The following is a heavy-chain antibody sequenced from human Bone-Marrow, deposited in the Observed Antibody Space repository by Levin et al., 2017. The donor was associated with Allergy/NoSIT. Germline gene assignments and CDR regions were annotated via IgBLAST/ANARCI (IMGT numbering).Heavy chain of an antibody. CDR3: ARYHASSSWYSWDY. V-gene: IGHV3-7*01. CDR2: IRQEGSEK. CDR1: GFTFSNYW. Sequence: GGSLRLSCAASGFTFSNYWMSWVRQAPGKGLEWVANIRQEGSEKYYVDSVKGRFTISRDNAKNSLYLQMNSLRAEDTSVYFCARYHASSSWYSWDYWGQGTLVTVSA. J-gene: IGHJ4*02. D-gene: IGHD6-13*01.